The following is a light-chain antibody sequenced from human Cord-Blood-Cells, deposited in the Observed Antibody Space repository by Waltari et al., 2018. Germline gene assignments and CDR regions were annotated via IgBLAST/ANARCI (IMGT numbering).Light chain of an antibody. CDR3: QQSYSTPYT. V-gene: IGKV3-11*01. CDR1: QSASSY. Sequence: EIVLTQSPATLSLSPGERATLSCRASQSASSYLAWYQPKPGQAPRLLIYAASSLQSGIRSRFSGSGSGTDFTLTISSLQPEDFATYYCQQSYSTPYTFGQGTKLEIK. CDR2: AAS. J-gene: IGKJ2*01.